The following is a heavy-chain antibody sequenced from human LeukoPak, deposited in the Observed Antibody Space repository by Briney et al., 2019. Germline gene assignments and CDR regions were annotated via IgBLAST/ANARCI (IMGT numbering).Heavy chain of an antibody. V-gene: IGHV3-21*01. Sequence: PGGSLRLSCAASGFTLRSYTMDWVRQAPGRGLEWVSSISSRSTYIYYADSVEGRLTVSSDNARNSLQHRMNGVEDEDSAIYCCGRRTYSSGWLIDSWGQGTLVTVSS. J-gene: IGHJ4*02. CDR1: GFTLRSYT. D-gene: IGHD6-19*01. CDR3: GRRTYSSGWLIDS. CDR2: ISSRSTYI.